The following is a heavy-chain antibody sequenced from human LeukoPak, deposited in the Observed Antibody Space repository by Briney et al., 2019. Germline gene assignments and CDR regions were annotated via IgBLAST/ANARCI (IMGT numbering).Heavy chain of an antibody. V-gene: IGHV4-34*01. CDR2: INHSGST. D-gene: IGHD3-22*01. CDR3: ARGAGPYTYYYDSSGYYLDY. Sequence: SETLSLTCAVYGGTFSGYYWSWIRQPPGKGLEWIGEINHSGSTNYNPSLKSRVTISVDTSKNQFSLKLSSVTAADTAVYYCARGAGPYTYYYDSSGYYLDYWGQGTLVTVSS. J-gene: IGHJ4*02. CDR1: GGTFSGYY.